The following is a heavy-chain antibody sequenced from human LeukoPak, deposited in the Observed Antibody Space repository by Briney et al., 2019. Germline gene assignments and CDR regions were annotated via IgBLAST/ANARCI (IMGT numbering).Heavy chain of an antibody. J-gene: IGHJ4*02. D-gene: IGHD3-3*01. CDR1: GFTFSSYS. V-gene: IGHV3-21*01. Sequence: PGGSLRLSCAASGFTFSSYSMNWVRQAPGKGLEWVSSISSSSSYIYYADSVKGRFTISRDNAKNSLYLQMNSLRAEDTAVYYCARESGITIFGVVTPDFDYWGQGTLVTVSS. CDR3: ARESGITIFGVVTPDFDY. CDR2: ISSSSSYI.